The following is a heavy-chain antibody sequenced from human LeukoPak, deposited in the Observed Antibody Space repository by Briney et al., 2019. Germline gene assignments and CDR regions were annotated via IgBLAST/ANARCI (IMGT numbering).Heavy chain of an antibody. CDR1: GDSVSSNSAA. V-gene: IGHV6-1*01. J-gene: IGHJ4*02. Sequence: SQTLSLTCAISGDSVSSNSAARNWIRQSPSRGLEWLGRTYYRSKWYNDYAVSVKSRITINPDTSKNQFSLKLSSVTAADTAVYYCARGVTEKENLDYWGQGTLVTVSS. D-gene: IGHD4-4*01. CDR3: ARGVTEKENLDY. CDR2: TYYRSKWYN.